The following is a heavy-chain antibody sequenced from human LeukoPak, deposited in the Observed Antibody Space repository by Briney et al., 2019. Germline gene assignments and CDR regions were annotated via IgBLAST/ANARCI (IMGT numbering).Heavy chain of an antibody. D-gene: IGHD6-19*01. CDR1: GGSISSSSYY. J-gene: IGHJ4*02. V-gene: IGHV4-39*01. Sequence: SETLSLTCTVSGGSISSSSYYWGWIRQPPGKGLEWIGSIYYSGSTYYNPSPKSRVTISVDTSKNQFSLKLSSVTAADTAVYYCARQGGYSSGWYLGSWGQGTLVTVSS. CDR2: IYYSGST. CDR3: ARQGGYSSGWYLGS.